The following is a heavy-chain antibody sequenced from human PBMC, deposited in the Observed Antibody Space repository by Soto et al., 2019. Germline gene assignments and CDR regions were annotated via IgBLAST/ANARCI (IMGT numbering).Heavy chain of an antibody. V-gene: IGHV1-2*04. CDR1: GYTFTGYY. Sequence: ASVKVSCKASGYTFTGYYMHWVRQAPGQGLEWMGWINPNSGGTNYAQKFQGWVTMTRDTSISTAYMELSRLRSDDMAVYYCARGAAVAGTKDAFDIWGQGTMVTVSS. CDR2: INPNSGGT. CDR3: ARGAAVAGTKDAFDI. J-gene: IGHJ3*02. D-gene: IGHD6-19*01.